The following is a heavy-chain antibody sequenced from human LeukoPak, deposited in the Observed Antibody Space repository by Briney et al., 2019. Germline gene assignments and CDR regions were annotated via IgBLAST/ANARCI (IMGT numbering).Heavy chain of an antibody. D-gene: IGHD3-22*01. CDR1: GYTFTSYG. CDR3: ARDYDSSGYYRYYFDY. J-gene: IGHJ4*02. Sequence: ASVKVSCKASGYTFTSYGISWARQAPGQGLEWMGWISAYNGNTNYAQKLQGRVTMTTDTSTSTAYMELRSLRSDDTAVYYCARDYDSSGYYRYYFDYWGQGTLVTVSS. V-gene: IGHV1-18*01. CDR2: ISAYNGNT.